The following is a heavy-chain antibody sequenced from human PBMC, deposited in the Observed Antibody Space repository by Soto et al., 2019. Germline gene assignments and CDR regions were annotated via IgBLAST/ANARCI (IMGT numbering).Heavy chain of an antibody. CDR2: IYPGDSDT. V-gene: IGHV5-51*01. CDR1: GYRFTSYW. J-gene: IGHJ6*03. CDR3: ARQPPLGYVDV. Sequence: GESLKISCKGSGYRFTSYWIGWVRQMPGKGLEWMGIIYPGDSDTRYSPSFRGQVTISADKSISTAYLQWSNLKASDTAMYYCARQPPLGYVDVWGKGTTVTVSS.